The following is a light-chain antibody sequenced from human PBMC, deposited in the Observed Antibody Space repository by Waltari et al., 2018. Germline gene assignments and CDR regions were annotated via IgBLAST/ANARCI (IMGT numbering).Light chain of an antibody. CDR1: SSDVGGYNY. Sequence: QSALTQPASVSGSPGQAITLSCTGSSSDVGGYNYVSWYQQYRGTAPQLMIYAVSNRPSGISARFSGSKSGNTASLTISGLRAEDEADYYCSSYTSSGSLAFGGGTKVTVL. CDR2: AVS. CDR3: SSYTSSGSLA. J-gene: IGLJ2*01. V-gene: IGLV2-14*01.